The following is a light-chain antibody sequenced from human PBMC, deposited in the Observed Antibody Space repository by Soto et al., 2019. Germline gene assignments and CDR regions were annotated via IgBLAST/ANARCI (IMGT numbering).Light chain of an antibody. CDR1: QSVSKNF. Sequence: EIVLTQSPGTLSLSPGERATLSCRTSQSVSKNFLAWYQQKPGQAPRLLISGASNSPTGIPDRFSGSGSGTDFSLTIDRLEPEDLAVYFWQQYGSSPSTFGGGTKVSIK. J-gene: IGKJ4*01. V-gene: IGKV3-20*01. CDR2: GAS. CDR3: QQYGSSPST.